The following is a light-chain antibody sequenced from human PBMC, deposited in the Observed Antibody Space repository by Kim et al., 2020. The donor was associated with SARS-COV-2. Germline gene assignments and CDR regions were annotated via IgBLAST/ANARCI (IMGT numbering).Light chain of an antibody. CDR3: QQYTSWPPWT. V-gene: IGKV3-15*01. J-gene: IGKJ1*01. CDR2: GAS. CDR1: RSIGSN. Sequence: FPGGKATLPCRARRSIGSNLSWYEQKAARAASRLIYGASTRATGSPARFSGSGYGTEFTLTISSLQTEDFAVYYCQQYTSWPPWTFGQGTKVEIK.